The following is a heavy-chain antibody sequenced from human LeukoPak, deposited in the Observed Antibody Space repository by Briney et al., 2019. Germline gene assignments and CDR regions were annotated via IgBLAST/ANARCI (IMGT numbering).Heavy chain of an antibody. CDR1: GYTFTSYD. J-gene: IGHJ6*03. CDR2: MNPNSGNT. CDR3: ARMGIYYYYMDV. Sequence: ASVKVSCKASGYTFTSYDINWVRQATGQGLEWMGWMNPNSGNTGYAEKFQGRVTITADTSTDTAYMELSSLRSEDTAVYYCARMGIYYYYMDVWGKGTTVTVSS. D-gene: IGHD1-26*01. V-gene: IGHV1-8*01.